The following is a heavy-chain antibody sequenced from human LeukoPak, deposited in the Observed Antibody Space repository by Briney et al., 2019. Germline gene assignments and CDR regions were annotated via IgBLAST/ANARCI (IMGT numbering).Heavy chain of an antibody. CDR1: GFTFDDYG. V-gene: IGHV3-20*04. CDR3: ARAGELRYMDV. J-gene: IGHJ6*03. D-gene: IGHD3-16*01. CDR2: INWNGGST. Sequence: GGSLRLSCAASGFTFDDYGMSWVRQAPGKGLEWVSGINWNGGSTGYADSLKGRFTISRDNAKNSLFLQMSSLRADDTAIYYCARAGELRYMDVWGKGTAVTVSS.